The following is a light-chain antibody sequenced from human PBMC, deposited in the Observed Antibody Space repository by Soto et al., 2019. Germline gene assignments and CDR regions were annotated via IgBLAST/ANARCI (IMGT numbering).Light chain of an antibody. CDR2: DAS. Sequence: EIVLTQSPATLSLSPGDRATLSCRASQSISSFLAWYQQKPGQAPRLLIYDASKRATGIPARFSGSGSGTDFSLNISSIEHEDFAVYYCQQRSNWTKPLGKGTRREI. J-gene: IGKJ5*01. CDR1: QSISSF. CDR3: QQRSNWTKP. V-gene: IGKV3-11*01.